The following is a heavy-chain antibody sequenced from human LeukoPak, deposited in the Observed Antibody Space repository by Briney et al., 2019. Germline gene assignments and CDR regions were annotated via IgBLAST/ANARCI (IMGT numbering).Heavy chain of an antibody. V-gene: IGHV4-61*02. J-gene: IGHJ4*02. CDR2: IYTSGST. CDR1: GGSISSGSYY. Sequence: TSETLSLTCTVSGGSISSGSYYWSWIRQPAGKGLEWIGRIYTSGSTNYNPSLKSRVTISVDTSKNQFSLKLSSVTAADTAVYYCARDSLGGFDYWGQGTLVTVSS. CDR3: ARDSLGGFDY.